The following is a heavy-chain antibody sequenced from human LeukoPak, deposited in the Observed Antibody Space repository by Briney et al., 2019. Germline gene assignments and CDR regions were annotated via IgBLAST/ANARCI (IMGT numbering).Heavy chain of an antibody. Sequence: PSETLSLTCTVSDDSITIYYWTWIRQPPGKGLEWIGYIDHTGITNYNPSLNSRVTISRDTSKNHFSLRLSSVTAADTAVYYCARLTYYYDSSGYSATFDIWGQGTMVTVSS. V-gene: IGHV4-59*01. J-gene: IGHJ3*02. CDR1: DDSITIYY. D-gene: IGHD3-22*01. CDR2: IDHTGIT. CDR3: ARLTYYYDSSGYSATFDI.